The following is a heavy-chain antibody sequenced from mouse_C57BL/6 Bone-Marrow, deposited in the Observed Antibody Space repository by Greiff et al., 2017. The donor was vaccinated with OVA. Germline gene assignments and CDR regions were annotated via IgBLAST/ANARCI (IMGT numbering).Heavy chain of an antibody. CDR2: IYPGDGDT. D-gene: IGHD2-4*01. Sequence: QVQLQQSGPELVKPGASVKISCKASGYAFSSSWMNWVKQRPGQGLEWIGRIYPGDGDTNYNGKFKGKATLTADKSSSTAYMQLSSLTSEDSAVYFCARGDYGGYYAMDYWGQGTSVTVSS. V-gene: IGHV1-82*01. CDR3: ARGDYGGYYAMDY. J-gene: IGHJ4*01. CDR1: GYAFSSSW.